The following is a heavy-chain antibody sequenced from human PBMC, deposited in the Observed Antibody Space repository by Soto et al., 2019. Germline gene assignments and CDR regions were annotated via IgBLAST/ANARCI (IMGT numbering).Heavy chain of an antibody. J-gene: IGHJ4*02. CDR2: ISYDGSNK. CDR1: GFTFSSYG. CDR3: AKGATIVLMVYASHYFDY. Sequence: QVQLVESGGGVVQPGRSLRLSCAASGFTFSSYGMHWVLQAPGKGLEWVAVISYDGSNKYYADSVKGRFTISRDNSKNTLFLQMNRLRAEDTAVYYCAKGATIVLMVYASHYFDYWGQGTLVTVSS. D-gene: IGHD2-8*01. V-gene: IGHV3-30*18.